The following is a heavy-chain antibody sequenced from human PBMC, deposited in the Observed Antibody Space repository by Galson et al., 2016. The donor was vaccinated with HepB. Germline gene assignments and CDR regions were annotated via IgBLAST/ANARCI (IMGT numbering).Heavy chain of an antibody. D-gene: IGHD4-17*01. Sequence: SETLSLTCAVSGVSVKDYYWNWIRQSAGKGLEWIGRIYGSGSTTYNPSLRGRVTMSIDTSKSQFSLWLTSLTAADTAVYYCARGGGPTLTQVGDVWGQGTLVTVAS. J-gene: IGHJ4*02. CDR2: IYGSGST. V-gene: IGHV4-4*07. CDR1: GVSVKDYY. CDR3: ARGGGPTLTQVGDV.